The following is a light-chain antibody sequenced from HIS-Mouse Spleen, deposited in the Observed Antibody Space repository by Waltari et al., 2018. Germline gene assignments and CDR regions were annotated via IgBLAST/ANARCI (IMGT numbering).Light chain of an antibody. CDR1: ALPKKY. CDR3: YSTDSSGNHRV. J-gene: IGLJ2*01. Sequence: SYELTQPPSVSVSPGQTARITCSGDALPKKYAYWYQQKSGQAPVLVSYEESKRPSGIPERFSGSSSGTIATLTISGDQVEDEADYYCYSTDSSGNHRVFGGGTKLTVL. CDR2: EES. V-gene: IGLV3-10*01.